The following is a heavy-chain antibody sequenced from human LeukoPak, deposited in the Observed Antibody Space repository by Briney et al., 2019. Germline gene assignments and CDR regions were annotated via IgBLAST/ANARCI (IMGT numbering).Heavy chain of an antibody. Sequence: ASVKVSCRASGYTFTSYGISWVRQAPGQGLEWMGWISAYNGNTNYAQKLQGRVTMTTDKTTSTAYMELRSLRSDDTAVYYCARDGQYYDILTGHDYWGQGTLVTVSS. D-gene: IGHD3-9*01. V-gene: IGHV1-18*01. CDR3: ARDGQYYDILTGHDY. CDR2: ISAYNGNT. J-gene: IGHJ4*02. CDR1: GYTFTSYG.